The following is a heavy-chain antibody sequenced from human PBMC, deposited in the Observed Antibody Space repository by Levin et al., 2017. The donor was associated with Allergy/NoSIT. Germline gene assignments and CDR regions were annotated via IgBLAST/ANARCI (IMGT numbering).Heavy chain of an antibody. CDR3: VTDGVGAHSLGN. CDR1: GFTFSTYA. CDR2: ISYDGSKR. Sequence: PGESLKISCAASGFTFSTYALHWVRQAPGKGLDWVAVISYDGSKRYYADSVRGRFTISRDNSKTTLFLQMSSLRPEDAALYYCVTDGVGAHSLGNWGQGTLVTVS. D-gene: IGHD1-26*01. J-gene: IGHJ4*02. V-gene: IGHV3-30*04.